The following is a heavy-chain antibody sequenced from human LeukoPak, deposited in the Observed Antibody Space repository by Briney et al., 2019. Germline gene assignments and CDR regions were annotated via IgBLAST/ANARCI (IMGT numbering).Heavy chain of an antibody. D-gene: IGHD1-1*01. V-gene: IGHV3-21*01. CDR1: GFTFSSYS. Sequence: PGGSLRLSCAASGFTFSSYSMNWVRQAPGKGLEWVSSISSSSSYIYYADSVKGRFTISRDNAKNSLYLQMNSLRAEDTAVYYCARWAGPGASGLFAFDIWGQGTMVTVSS. J-gene: IGHJ3*02. CDR3: ARWAGPGASGLFAFDI. CDR2: ISSSSSYI.